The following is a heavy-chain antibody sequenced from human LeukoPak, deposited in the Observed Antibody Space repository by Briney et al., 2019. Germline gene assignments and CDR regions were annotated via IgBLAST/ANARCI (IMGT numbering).Heavy chain of an antibody. CDR3: ARGPKLRGEFDY. J-gene: IGHJ4*02. CDR2: IDPSDSYT. Sequence: GESLRISCKGSGYSFTTYWISWVRQMPGKGLEWMGRIDPSDSYTNYSPSFQGHVTISADKSTSTAYLQWSSLRAEDTAVYYCARGPKLRGEFDYWGQGTLVTVSS. CDR1: GYSFTTYW. V-gene: IGHV5-10-1*01.